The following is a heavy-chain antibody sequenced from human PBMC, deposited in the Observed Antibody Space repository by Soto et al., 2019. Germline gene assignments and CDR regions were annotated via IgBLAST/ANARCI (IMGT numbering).Heavy chain of an antibody. J-gene: IGHJ5*02. Sequence: GGSLRLSCAASGFTFSSYGMHWVRQAPGKGLEWVAVIWYDGSNKYYADSVKGRFTISRDNSKNTLYLQMRSLRAEDTAVYYCAREDGYSSSWYWLDPWGQGAMVTVFS. CDR2: IWYDGSNK. CDR1: GFTFSSYG. V-gene: IGHV3-33*01. CDR3: AREDGYSSSWYWLDP. D-gene: IGHD6-13*01.